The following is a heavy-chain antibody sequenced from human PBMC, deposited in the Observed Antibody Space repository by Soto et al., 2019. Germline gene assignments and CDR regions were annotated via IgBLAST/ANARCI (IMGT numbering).Heavy chain of an antibody. V-gene: IGHV1-46*03. CDR2: INPNGGTT. Sequence: GASVRVSCKSSGYTLIDYSMHWVRQAPGQGLEWTGIINPNGGTTKYAQNFQGRVTMTFDTSTTTVYMELSSLRSEDTAVYYCARTLVSGGTDHWGQGTQVTVSS. J-gene: IGHJ4*02. CDR1: GYTLIDYS. CDR3: ARTLVSGGTDH. D-gene: IGHD6-13*01.